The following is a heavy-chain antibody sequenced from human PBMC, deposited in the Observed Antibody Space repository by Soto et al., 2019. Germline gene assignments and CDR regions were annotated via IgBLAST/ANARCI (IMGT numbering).Heavy chain of an antibody. V-gene: IGHV3-7*01. D-gene: IGHD1-26*01. CDR3: ARSYGAAFDI. CDR1: GFTFSSYW. CDR2: IKQDGSDK. Sequence: EVQLVESGGGLVQPGGSLTLSCTASGFTFSSYWMSWVRQAPGKGLEWVANIKQDGSDKYYVDSVKGRFTISRDNAKNSLYLQMNSLRAEDTAVYYCARSYGAAFDIWGQGTMVTVSS. J-gene: IGHJ3*02.